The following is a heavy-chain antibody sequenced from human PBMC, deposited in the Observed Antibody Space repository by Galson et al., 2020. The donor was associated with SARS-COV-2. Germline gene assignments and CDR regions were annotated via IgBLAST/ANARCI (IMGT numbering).Heavy chain of an antibody. CDR1: GGSVSSGTYY. Sequence: SETLSLTCTVSGGSVSSGTYYWSWIRQHPGKGLEWIGHIYHSGSTYYNPSLKSRVTISVDTSKDQFSLRLTSVTAADTAVYYCASWTYFFYGLDVWGQGTTVTVSS. CDR3: ASWTYFFYGLDV. D-gene: IGHD1-1*01. V-gene: IGHV4-31*03. CDR2: IYHSGST. J-gene: IGHJ6*02.